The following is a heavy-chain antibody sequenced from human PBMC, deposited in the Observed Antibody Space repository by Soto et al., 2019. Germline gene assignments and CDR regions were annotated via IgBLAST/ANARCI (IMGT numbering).Heavy chain of an antibody. CDR2: ISGSGDST. V-gene: IGHV3-23*01. Sequence: GGSLRLSCAASGFTFSSYAMSWVRQAPGKGLEWVSAISGSGDSTYYADSVKGRFTISRDNSKNTLYLQMNSLRAEDTDVYYCAKVVYCSGGSCYNCPGIDYWGQGTLVTVSS. J-gene: IGHJ4*02. CDR3: AKVVYCSGGSCYNCPGIDY. CDR1: GFTFSSYA. D-gene: IGHD2-15*01.